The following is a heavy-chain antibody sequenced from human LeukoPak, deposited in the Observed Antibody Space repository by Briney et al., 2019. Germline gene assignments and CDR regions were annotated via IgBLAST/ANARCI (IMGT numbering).Heavy chain of an antibody. CDR1: GGSFSGYY. CDR3: ARRPVALAAAQSYYFDY. CDR2: INHSGST. Sequence: SETLSLTCAVYGGSFSGYYWSWIRQPPGKGLEWIGEINHSGSTNYNPSLKSRVTISVDTSKNQFSLKLSSVTAADTAVYYCARRPVALAAAQSYYFDYWGQGTLVTVSS. J-gene: IGHJ4*02. V-gene: IGHV4-34*01. D-gene: IGHD6-13*01.